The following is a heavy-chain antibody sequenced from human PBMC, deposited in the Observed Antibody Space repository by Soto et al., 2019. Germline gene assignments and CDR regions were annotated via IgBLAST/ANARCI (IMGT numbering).Heavy chain of an antibody. V-gene: IGHV1-18*01. D-gene: IGHD6-6*01. J-gene: IGHJ6*02. CDR3: ARDCSSIAARQTSDYYYGMDV. CDR2: ISAYNGNT. Sequence: EASVKVSCKASGYTFTSYGISWVRQAPGQGLEWMGWISAYNGNTNYAQKLQGRATMTTDTSTSTAYMELRSLRSDDTAVYYCARDCSSIAARQTSDYYYGMDVWGQGTTVTVSS. CDR1: GYTFTSYG.